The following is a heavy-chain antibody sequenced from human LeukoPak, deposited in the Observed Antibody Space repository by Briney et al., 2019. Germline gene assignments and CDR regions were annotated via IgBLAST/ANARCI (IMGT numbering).Heavy chain of an antibody. CDR1: GYTFTGYY. CDR2: INPNSGGT. J-gene: IGHJ6*03. D-gene: IGHD1-1*01. Sequence: GASVKVSCKASGYTFTGYYLHWVRQAPGQGLEWMGWINPNSGGTNYAQKFQGRVTMTRDTSISTAYMELSRLRSDDTAVYYCARVWLERPDYYYMDVWGKGTTVTISS. CDR3: ARVWLERPDYYYMDV. V-gene: IGHV1-2*02.